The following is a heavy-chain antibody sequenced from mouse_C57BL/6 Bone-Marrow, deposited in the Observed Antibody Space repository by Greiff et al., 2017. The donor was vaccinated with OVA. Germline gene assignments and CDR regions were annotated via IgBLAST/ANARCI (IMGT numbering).Heavy chain of an antibody. CDR2: IDPENGDT. Sequence: EVHLVESGAELVRPGASVKLSCTASGFNIKDDYMHWVKQRPEQGLEWIGWIDPENGDTEYASKFQGKATITADTSSNTAYLQLSSLTSEDTAVYYCTTLYYYAMDYWGQGTSVTVSS. J-gene: IGHJ4*01. CDR1: GFNIKDDY. V-gene: IGHV14-4*01. CDR3: TTLYYYAMDY.